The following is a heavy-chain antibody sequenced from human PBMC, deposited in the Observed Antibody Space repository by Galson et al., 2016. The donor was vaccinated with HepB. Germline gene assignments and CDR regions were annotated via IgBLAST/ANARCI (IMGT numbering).Heavy chain of an antibody. Sequence: SLRLSCAASGFPLSGYSMTWVRQAPGKGLEWVAAIVGSGGDTDYAGSVEGRFTISRDNSKNTLYLQMNSLRAEDTAVYYCAKRAYISSGWFDFWGQGTVVTVSS. CDR2: IVGSGGDT. CDR3: AKRAYISSGWFDF. J-gene: IGHJ5*01. CDR1: GFPLSGYS. D-gene: IGHD6-19*01. V-gene: IGHV3-23*01.